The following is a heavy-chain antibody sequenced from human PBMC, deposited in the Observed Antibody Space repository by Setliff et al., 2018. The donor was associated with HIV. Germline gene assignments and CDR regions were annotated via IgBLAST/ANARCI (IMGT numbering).Heavy chain of an antibody. CDR2: ISAYNGNK. CDR1: GYSFTSYG. CDR3: ARFPNPSQIVVVMPPDY. V-gene: IGHV1-18*01. Sequence: AASVKVSCKASGYSFTSYGISWVRQAPGQGLEWMGWISAYNGNKNYAQKIQDRLTMTTDTSTSTAYMELRSLRSDDTAVYYCARFPNPSQIVVVMPPDYWGQGTLVTVSS. D-gene: IGHD3-22*01. J-gene: IGHJ4*02.